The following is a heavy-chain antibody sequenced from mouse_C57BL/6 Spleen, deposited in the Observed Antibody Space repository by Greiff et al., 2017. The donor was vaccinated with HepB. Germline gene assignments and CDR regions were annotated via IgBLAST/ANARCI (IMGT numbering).Heavy chain of an antibody. CDR1: GYTFTSYW. V-gene: IGHV1-55*01. CDR3: ARKRIYYDYDGFDY. Sequence: QVQLQQPGAELVKPGASVKMSCKASGYTFTSYWITWVKQRPGQGLEWIGDIYPGSGSTNYNEKFKSKATLTADTSSSTAYMQLSSLTSEDSAVYYCARKRIYYDYDGFDYWGQGTTLTVSS. D-gene: IGHD2-4*01. J-gene: IGHJ2*01. CDR2: IYPGSGST.